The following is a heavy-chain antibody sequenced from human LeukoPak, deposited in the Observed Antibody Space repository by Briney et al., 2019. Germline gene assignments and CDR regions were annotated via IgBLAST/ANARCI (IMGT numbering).Heavy chain of an antibody. Sequence: ASVKVSCKASGYTFTSYGISWVRQAPGQGLEWMGWISAYNGNTNYAQKLQGRVTMTTDTSTSTAYMELSRLRSDDTAVYYCARGLIPDDSSGYYGWGQGTLVTVSS. CDR2: ISAYNGNT. D-gene: IGHD3-22*01. J-gene: IGHJ4*02. V-gene: IGHV1-18*01. CDR1: GYTFTSYG. CDR3: ARGLIPDDSSGYYG.